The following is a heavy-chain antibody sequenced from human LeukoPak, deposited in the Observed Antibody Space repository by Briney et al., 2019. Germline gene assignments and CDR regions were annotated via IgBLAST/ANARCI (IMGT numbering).Heavy chain of an antibody. CDR2: INSDGSST. Sequence: GGSLRLSCAASGFTFSSYWMHWVRHAPGKGLVWVSRINSDGSSTSYADSVKGRFTISRDNAKNTLYLQMNSLRAEDTAVYYCARDYGDYGDDAFDIWGQGTMVTVSS. D-gene: IGHD4-17*01. J-gene: IGHJ3*02. CDR3: ARDYGDYGDDAFDI. CDR1: GFTFSSYW. V-gene: IGHV3-74*01.